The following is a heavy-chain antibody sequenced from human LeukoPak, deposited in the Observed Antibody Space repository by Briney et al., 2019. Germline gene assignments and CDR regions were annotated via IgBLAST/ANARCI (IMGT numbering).Heavy chain of an antibody. CDR1: GFTFSSYA. D-gene: IGHD3-22*01. J-gene: IGHJ4*02. CDR2: ISGSGGST. V-gene: IGHV3-23*01. CDR3: ARSVYYYDSSGYYSDY. Sequence: PGGSLRLSCAASGFTFSSYAMSWVRQAPGKGLEWVSAISGSGGSTYYADSVKGRFTISRDNSKNTLYLQMNSLRAEDTAVYYCARSVYYYDSSGYYSDYWGQGTLVTVSS.